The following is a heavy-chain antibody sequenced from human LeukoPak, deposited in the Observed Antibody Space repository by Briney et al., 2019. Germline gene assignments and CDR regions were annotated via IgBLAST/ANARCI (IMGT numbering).Heavy chain of an antibody. D-gene: IGHD2-15*01. CDR2: FDPDDGET. Sequence: ASVKVSCKVSGYSLIDLSMYWVRQAPGKGLEWMGGFDPDDGETTYAQKFQGRVTITADKSTSTAYMELSSLRSEDTAVYYCARDGGYCSGGSCYPAHWGQGTLVTVSS. CDR3: ARDGGYCSGGSCYPAH. V-gene: IGHV1-24*01. CDR1: GYSLIDLS. J-gene: IGHJ4*02.